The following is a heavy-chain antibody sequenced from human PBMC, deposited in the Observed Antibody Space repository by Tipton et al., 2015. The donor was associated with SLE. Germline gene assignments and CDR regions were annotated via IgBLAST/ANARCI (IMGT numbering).Heavy chain of an antibody. D-gene: IGHD5-12*01. CDR1: GFTFSSYA. J-gene: IGHJ1*01. V-gene: IGHV3-7*01. Sequence: SLRLSCAASGFTFSSYAMHWVRQAPGKGLEWVANIKQDGSEKNYVDSVKGRFTISRDNAKNSLFPQMNSLRAEDTAVYYCSTEWQYFPHWGQGTLVTVSS. CDR2: IKQDGSEK. CDR3: STEWQYFPH.